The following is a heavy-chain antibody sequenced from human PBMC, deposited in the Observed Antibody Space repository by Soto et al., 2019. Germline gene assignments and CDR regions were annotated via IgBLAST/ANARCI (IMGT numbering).Heavy chain of an antibody. CDR2: ISAYNGNT. Sequence: ASVKVSCKASGYTFTSYGISWVRQAPGQGLERMGWISAYNGNTNYAQKLQGRVTMTTDTSTSTAYMELRSLRSDDTAVYYCARDPKYFDWLPSRTYYYYGMDVWGQGTTVTVSS. CDR1: GYTFTSYG. CDR3: ARDPKYFDWLPSRTYYYYGMDV. V-gene: IGHV1-18*01. D-gene: IGHD3-9*01. J-gene: IGHJ6*02.